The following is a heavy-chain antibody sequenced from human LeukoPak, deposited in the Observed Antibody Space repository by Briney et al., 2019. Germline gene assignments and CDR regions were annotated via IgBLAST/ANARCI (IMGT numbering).Heavy chain of an antibody. CDR2: MKQDGSER. J-gene: IGHJ3*01. CDR1: GFTFSSYA. CDR3: VRDGGSYTIPS. D-gene: IGHD1-26*01. Sequence: PGGSLRLSCAASGFTFSSYAMSWVRQAPGKGLEWVANMKQDGSERYYADSVRGRFTISGDSAKTSLYLQMNSVRAEDTAVYYCVRDGGSYTIPSWGQGTMVTVSS. V-gene: IGHV3-7*01.